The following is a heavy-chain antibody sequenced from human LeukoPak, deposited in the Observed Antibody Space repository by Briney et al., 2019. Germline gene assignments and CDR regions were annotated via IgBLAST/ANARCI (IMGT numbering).Heavy chain of an antibody. Sequence: GESLKISCKGSGYRFTDCWIGWVRQMPGKGLEWMGIIYPGDSDTRYSPSFQGQVTISADKSINTAHLQWSSLKASDTAMYYCARGAAGTIPDYYYFSMDVWGQGTTVTVSS. CDR1: GYRFTDCW. CDR2: IYPGDSDT. J-gene: IGHJ6*02. CDR3: ARGAAGTIPDYYYFSMDV. D-gene: IGHD1-7*01. V-gene: IGHV5-51*01.